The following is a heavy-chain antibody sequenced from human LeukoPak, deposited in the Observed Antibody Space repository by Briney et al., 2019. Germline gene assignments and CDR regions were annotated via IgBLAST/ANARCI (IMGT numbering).Heavy chain of an antibody. J-gene: IGHJ3*02. D-gene: IGHD2-2*01. V-gene: IGHV3-30-3*01. Sequence: PGGSLRLSCAASGFTFSSYAMHWVRQAPGKGLEWVAVISYDGSNKYYADSVKGRFTISRDNSKNTLYLQMNSLRAEDTAVYYCARERVVVVPALIPTRSAFDIWGQGTMVTVSS. CDR1: GFTFSSYA. CDR2: ISYDGSNK. CDR3: ARERVVVVPALIPTRSAFDI.